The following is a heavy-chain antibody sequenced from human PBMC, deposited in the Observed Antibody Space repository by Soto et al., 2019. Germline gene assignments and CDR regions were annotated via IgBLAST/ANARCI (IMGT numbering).Heavy chain of an antibody. J-gene: IGHJ4*02. CDR2: IYYSGST. Sequence: PSETLSLTCTVPGGSLSSYEWSWIRQPPGKGLEWIGYIYYSGSTNYNPSLKIRVTISVDTAKNQFSLKLSSVTAADTAVYYCARGTATADIIDYWRQGTLLTASS. CDR3: ARGTATADIIDY. CDR1: GGSLSSYE. D-gene: IGHD2-15*01. V-gene: IGHV4-59*01.